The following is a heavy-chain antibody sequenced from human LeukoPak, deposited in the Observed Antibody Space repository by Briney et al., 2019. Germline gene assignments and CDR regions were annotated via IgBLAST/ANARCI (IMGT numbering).Heavy chain of an antibody. D-gene: IGHD3-3*01. V-gene: IGHV3-64*01. Sequence: GGSLRLSCAASGFTFSSYAMHWVRQAPGKGLEYVSAIGSNGGSAYYANSVKGRFTISRDNSKNTLYLQMGSLRAEDMAVYYCARGPYRWSGYFSHFFDYWGQGTLVTVSS. J-gene: IGHJ4*02. CDR1: GFTFSSYA. CDR3: ARGPYRWSGYFSHFFDY. CDR2: IGSNGGSA.